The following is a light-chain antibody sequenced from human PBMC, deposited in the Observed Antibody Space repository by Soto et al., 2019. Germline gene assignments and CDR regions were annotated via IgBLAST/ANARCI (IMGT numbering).Light chain of an antibody. CDR3: QQPDTTPIT. V-gene: IGKV1-39*01. CDR2: ASS. J-gene: IGKJ5*01. CDR1: QPISNN. Sequence: DIQMTQSPASLSASVGDRVTITCRASQPISNNLNWYQHRPEKPPKLLIYASSSVQRGVPQRFSGGGSGTEFTLTISSLQPDDFAIYYCQQPDTTPITFGQGTRLEIK.